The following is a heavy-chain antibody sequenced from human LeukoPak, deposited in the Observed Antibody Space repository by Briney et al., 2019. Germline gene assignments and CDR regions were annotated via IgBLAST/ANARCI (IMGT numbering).Heavy chain of an antibody. J-gene: IGHJ4*02. CDR2: ISWDSGSI. CDR3: ARDARDFWSGYSHY. V-gene: IGHV3-9*01. Sequence: GGSLRLSCAASGFTFDDYAMHWVRQAPGKGLEWVSGISWDSGSIGYADSVKGRFTISRDNAKNSLYLQMNSLRAEDTAVYYCARDARDFWSGYSHYWGQGTLVTVSS. D-gene: IGHD3-3*01. CDR1: GFTFDDYA.